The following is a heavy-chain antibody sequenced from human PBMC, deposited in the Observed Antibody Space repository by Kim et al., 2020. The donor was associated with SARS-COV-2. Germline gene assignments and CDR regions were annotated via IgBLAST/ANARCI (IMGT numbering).Heavy chain of an antibody. CDR3: VKDGLAGDGRWYFDN. J-gene: IGHJ4*02. D-gene: IGHD2-15*01. V-gene: IGHV3-23*01. Sequence: DSVKGRFTISKDNSNNRAFLHLNSLRVEDTAIYYCVKDGLAGDGRWYFDNWGQGTLVTVSS.